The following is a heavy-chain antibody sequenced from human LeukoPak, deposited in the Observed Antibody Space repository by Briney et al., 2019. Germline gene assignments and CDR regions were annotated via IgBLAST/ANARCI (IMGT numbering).Heavy chain of an antibody. J-gene: IGHJ4*02. Sequence: SETLSLTCIVSGGSISSYYWSWIRQPAGKGLEWIGQIHTSGSTNYNPSLTSRVAMSVDTSKNQFALELSSVTAADTAVYYCAGRAQTTGWSFDYWGQGALVTVSS. CDR2: IHTSGST. CDR1: GGSISSYY. CDR3: AGRAQTTGWSFDY. D-gene: IGHD6-19*01. V-gene: IGHV4-4*07.